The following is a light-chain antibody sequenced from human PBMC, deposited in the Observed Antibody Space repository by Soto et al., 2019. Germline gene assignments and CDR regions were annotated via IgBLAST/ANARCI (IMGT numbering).Light chain of an antibody. V-gene: IGLV2-14*01. J-gene: IGLJ2*01. Sequence: QSALTQPASVSGSPGQSITISCTGTSSDVGGYNYVSWYQQQPGKAPKLMIYDVNNRPSGVSNRFSGSKSGNTASLTISGLQAEDEADYYCSSYTSSSTLVVFGGGTKATVL. CDR2: DVN. CDR1: SSDVGGYNY. CDR3: SSYTSSSTLVV.